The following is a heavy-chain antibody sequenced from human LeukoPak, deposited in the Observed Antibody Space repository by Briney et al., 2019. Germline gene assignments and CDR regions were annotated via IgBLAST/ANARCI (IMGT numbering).Heavy chain of an antibody. D-gene: IGHD6-19*01. Sequence: PSETLSLTCTVSGDSISTYYWSWIRQPPGKGLEWIGCICNSGGANYNPSLKSRVPISVATSKNQSSLTLSSVPAADTAVYYCAKTGRPNNSGWYRWFDPWGQGTLVTVSS. CDR2: ICNSGGA. CDR1: GDSISTYY. J-gene: IGHJ5*02. V-gene: IGHV4-4*09. CDR3: AKTGRPNNSGWYRWFDP.